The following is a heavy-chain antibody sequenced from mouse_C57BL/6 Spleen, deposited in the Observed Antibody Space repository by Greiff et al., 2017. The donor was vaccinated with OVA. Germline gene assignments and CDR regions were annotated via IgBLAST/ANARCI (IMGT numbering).Heavy chain of an antibody. CDR2: IWSGGST. CDR1: GFSLTSYG. V-gene: IGHV2-2*01. Sequence: QVQLQQSGPGLVQPSQSLSITCTVSGFSLTSYGVHWVRQSPGKGLEWLGVIWSGGSTDYNAAFISRLSISKDNSKSQVFFKMNSLQADDTAIYDCARENGNYWYFDVWGTGTTVTVSS. CDR3: ARENGNYWYFDV. D-gene: IGHD2-1*01. J-gene: IGHJ1*03.